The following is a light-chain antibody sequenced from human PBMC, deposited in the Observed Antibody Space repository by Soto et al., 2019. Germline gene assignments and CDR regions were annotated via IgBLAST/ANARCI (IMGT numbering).Light chain of an antibody. J-gene: IGLJ3*02. CDR1: NIRSKS. CDR2: YDN. CDR3: QVWDSSSDHVV. V-gene: IGLV3-21*04. Sequence: SYELTQPPSVSVAPGKTASITCGGNNIRSKSVHWYQQKPGQAPRLVISYDNDRPSGIPERFSGSDSGNTATLTISRVEVGDEADYYCQVWDSSSDHVVFGGGTKLTVL.